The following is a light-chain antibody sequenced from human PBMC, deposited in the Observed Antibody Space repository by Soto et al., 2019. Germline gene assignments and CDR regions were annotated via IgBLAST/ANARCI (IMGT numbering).Light chain of an antibody. CDR1: QNVDSNY. CDR2: GAS. Sequence: EIVLTQSPGTLSLSPGERATLSCRASQNVDSNYLAWYQQKPGQAPRIIIFGASGRATGTPDRFSGSGSGTDFTLTINRLEPEDFALYYCQQYGSSPPTFGQGTKVDIK. CDR3: QQYGSSPPT. V-gene: IGKV3-20*01. J-gene: IGKJ1*01.